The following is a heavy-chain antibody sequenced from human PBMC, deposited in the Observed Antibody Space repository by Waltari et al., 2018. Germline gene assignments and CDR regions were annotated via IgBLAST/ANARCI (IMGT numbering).Heavy chain of an antibody. CDR3: AEAGLYVRDYYYDYSMGV. Sequence: EVQLLESGGGLVQPGGSLRLACAASGFPFRRYALRWVRQDPGKGLEWVSSISGSGAAIYYADSVKGRFTISRDNSKNTLYLQMISLRAEDTAVYYCAEAGLYVRDYYYDYSMGVWGQGTTVTVSS. D-gene: IGHD3-16*01. V-gene: IGHV3-23*01. CDR1: GFPFRRYA. J-gene: IGHJ6*02. CDR2: ISGSGAAI.